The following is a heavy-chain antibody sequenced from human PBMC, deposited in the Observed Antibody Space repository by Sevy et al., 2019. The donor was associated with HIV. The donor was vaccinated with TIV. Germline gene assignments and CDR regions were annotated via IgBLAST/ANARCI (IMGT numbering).Heavy chain of an antibody. D-gene: IGHD3-16*01. CDR3: ARDRDITFGGGDAFDI. CDR1: GGTFGTYS. V-gene: IGHV1-69*13. Sequence: ALVKVSCKASGGTFGTYSLSWLRQAPGQGLEWMGGIIPIFHSANYAQNFQGRVMITADESTSTAYMELSSLRPEDSAVYYCARDRDITFGGGDAFDIWGQGTRVTVSS. CDR2: IIPIFHSA. J-gene: IGHJ3*02.